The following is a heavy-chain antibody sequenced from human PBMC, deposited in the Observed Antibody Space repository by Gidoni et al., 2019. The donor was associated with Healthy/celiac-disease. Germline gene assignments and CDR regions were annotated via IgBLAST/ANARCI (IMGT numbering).Heavy chain of an antibody. D-gene: IGHD2-2*01. CDR2: IYYSGST. Sequence: QVQLQESGPGLVKPSQTLSLTCTVSGGSISSGGYYWSWIRQHPGKGLEWIGYIYYSGSTYYNPSLKSRVTISVDTSKNQFSLKLSSVTAADTAVYYCARGDSSTSYSLIRDNWFDPWGQGTLVTVSS. V-gene: IGHV4-31*03. J-gene: IGHJ5*02. CDR1: GGSISSGGYY. CDR3: ARGDSSTSYSLIRDNWFDP.